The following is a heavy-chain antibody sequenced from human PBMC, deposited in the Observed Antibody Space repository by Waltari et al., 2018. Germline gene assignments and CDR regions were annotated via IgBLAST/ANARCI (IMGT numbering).Heavy chain of an antibody. J-gene: IGHJ2*01. CDR3: AKGGHDNGRRNWYFGV. Sequence: QVQLQQWGAGLLKPSETLSLTCAVYGGSFSGYSWSWIRQPPGKGLVWIGESNLSGTTNYNPSLKSRVTMSVDRSKNQFSLKLNSVIAADTAVYYCAKGGHDNGRRNWYFGVWGRGTPVTVSS. D-gene: IGHD1-1*01. CDR1: GGSFSGYS. V-gene: IGHV4-34*01. CDR2: SNLSGTT.